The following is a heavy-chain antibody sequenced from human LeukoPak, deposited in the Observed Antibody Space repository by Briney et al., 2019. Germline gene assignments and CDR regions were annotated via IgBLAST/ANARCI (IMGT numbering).Heavy chain of an antibody. D-gene: IGHD6-6*01. CDR1: GFTVSSNS. V-gene: IGHV3-21*01. CDR2: ISSSSSYI. J-gene: IGHJ4*02. Sequence: GGSLRLSCTVSGFTVSSNSWSWVRQAPGKGLEWVSSISSSSSYIYYADSVKGRFTISRDNAKNSLYLQMNSLRAEDTAVYYCARSLVSPYYFDYWGQGTLVTVSS. CDR3: ARSLVSPYYFDY.